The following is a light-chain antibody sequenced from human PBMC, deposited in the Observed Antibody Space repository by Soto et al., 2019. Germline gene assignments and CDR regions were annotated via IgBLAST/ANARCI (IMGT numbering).Light chain of an antibody. CDR3: SSYTTSYTQV. CDR2: EVS. V-gene: IGLV2-14*01. J-gene: IGLJ3*02. Sequence: QSALTQPASVSGSPGQSITISCTGTSSDVGGYNYVSWYQRHPGKAPKLMIYEVSNRPSGVSNRFSGSKSGNTASLSISGLQAEDEADYYCSSYTTSYTQVFGGGTKLTVL. CDR1: SSDVGGYNY.